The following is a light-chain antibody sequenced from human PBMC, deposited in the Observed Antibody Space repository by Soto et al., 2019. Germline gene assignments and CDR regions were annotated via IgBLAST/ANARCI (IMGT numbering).Light chain of an antibody. Sequence: QMTQYPSSLFASVGERVTITCRASQSISSHLNWYQQKVGQTPRLLIYAASTVQSEVPPRFIDSRTGPEFTLTISVLQREDFATYYCHQSQSAPLTFGGGTK. CDR3: HQSQSAPLT. J-gene: IGKJ4*01. V-gene: IGKV1-39*01. CDR2: AAS. CDR1: QSISSH.